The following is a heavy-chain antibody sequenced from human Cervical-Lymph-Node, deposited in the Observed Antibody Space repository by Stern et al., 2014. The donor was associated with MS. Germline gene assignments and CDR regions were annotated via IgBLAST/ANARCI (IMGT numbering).Heavy chain of an antibody. J-gene: IGHJ4*02. Sequence: VQLVQSGAEVKRPGESLNISCQGLGYDFSRYWIGWVRQKPGKGLEWMGIIYPGESDPSYSPPFRGKVTISGDKSHTTAYLQWSSLKASDTAIYYCARLRGLGGLRYWGQGTLLSVSS. CDR3: ARLRGLGGLRY. CDR1: GYDFSRYW. V-gene: IGHV5-51*03. D-gene: IGHD4-23*01. CDR2: IYPGESDP.